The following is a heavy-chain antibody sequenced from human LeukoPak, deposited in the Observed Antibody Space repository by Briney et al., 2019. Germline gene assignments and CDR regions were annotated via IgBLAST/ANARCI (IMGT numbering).Heavy chain of an antibody. V-gene: IGHV3-23*01. CDR2: ISGSGGST. J-gene: IGHJ3*02. D-gene: IGHD1-26*01. CDR1: GFTFSSYA. CDR3: ATHPSGGGPGGAFDI. Sequence: GGSLRLSCAASGFTFSSYAMSWVRQAPGKGLEWVSAISGSGGSTYYADSVKGRVTISRDNSKNTLYLQMNSLRAEDTAVYYCATHPSGGGPGGAFDIWGQGTMVTVSS.